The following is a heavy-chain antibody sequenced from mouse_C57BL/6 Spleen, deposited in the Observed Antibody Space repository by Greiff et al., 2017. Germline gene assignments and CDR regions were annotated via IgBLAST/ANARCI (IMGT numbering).Heavy chain of an antibody. V-gene: IGHV1-50*01. J-gene: IGHJ1*03. CDR1: GYTFTSYW. D-gene: IGHD1-1*01. CDR3: GRDYGSRWNFGV. CDR2: IDPSDSYT. Sequence: QVQLQQPGAELVKPGASVKLSCKASGYTFTSYWMQWVKQRPGQGLEWIGEIDPSDSYTNYNQKFKGKATLTVDTSSSTAYMQLSSLASGDSAVYYGGRDYGSRWNFGVWGTGAAVTGSS.